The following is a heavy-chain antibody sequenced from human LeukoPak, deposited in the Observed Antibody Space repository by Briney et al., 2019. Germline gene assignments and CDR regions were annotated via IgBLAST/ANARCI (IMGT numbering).Heavy chain of an antibody. CDR2: ISYDGSNK. V-gene: IGHV3-30*03. CDR3: ASLMATANFDY. J-gene: IGHJ4*02. CDR1: GFTFSSYG. Sequence: GRSLRLSCAASGFTFSSYGMHWVRQAPGKGLEWVAVISYDGSNKYYADSVKGRFTISRDNSKNTLYLQMNSLRAEDTAVYYCASLMATANFDYWGQGTLVTVSS. D-gene: IGHD5-24*01.